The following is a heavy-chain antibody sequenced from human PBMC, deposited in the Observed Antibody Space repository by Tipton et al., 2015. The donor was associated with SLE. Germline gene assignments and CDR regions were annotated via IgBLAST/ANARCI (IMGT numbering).Heavy chain of an antibody. V-gene: IGHV3-21*03. D-gene: IGHD3-22*01. J-gene: IGHJ4*02. CDR2: ISSSSSYI. Sequence: LRLSCAASGFTFSSYSMNWVRQAPGKGLEWVSSISSSSSYIYYADSVKGRFTISRDNAKNSLYLQMNSLRAEDTAVYYCARDCCDSSGYYPRYFDYWGQGTLVTVSS. CDR1: GFTFSSYS. CDR3: ARDCCDSSGYYPRYFDY.